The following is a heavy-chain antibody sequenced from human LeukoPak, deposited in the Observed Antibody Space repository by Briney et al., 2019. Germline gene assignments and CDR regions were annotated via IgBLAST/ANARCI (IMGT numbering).Heavy chain of an antibody. CDR1: GFTFSDYY. D-gene: IGHD3-22*01. CDR3: ARDLNYDSTYFDY. J-gene: IGHJ4*02. V-gene: IGHV3-11*04. Sequence: GGSLRLSRAASGFTFSDYYMSWIRQAPGKGLEWGSYISSSGSTIYYADSVKGRFTISRDNAKNSLYLQMNSLRAEDTAVYYCARDLNYDSTYFDYWGQGTLVTVSS. CDR2: ISSSGSTI.